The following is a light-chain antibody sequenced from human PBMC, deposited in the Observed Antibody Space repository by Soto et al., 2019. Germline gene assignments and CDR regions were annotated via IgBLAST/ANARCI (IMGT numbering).Light chain of an antibody. CDR3: QSYDTSNQI. CDR1: SGSIAGNY. V-gene: IGLV6-57*01. Sequence: NFMLTQPHSVSESPGKTVTISCTRSSGSIAGNYVQRYQQRPGSSPTTVIDEDKQSPPGVPDRFSGSIDSSSNSASLTISGLKTEDEADYYCQSYDTSNQIFGGGTKLTVL. CDR2: EDK. J-gene: IGLJ2*01.